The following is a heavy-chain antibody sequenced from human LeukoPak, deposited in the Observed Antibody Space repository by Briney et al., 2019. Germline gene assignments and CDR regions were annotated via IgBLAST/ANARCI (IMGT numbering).Heavy chain of an antibody. CDR3: GRCGWLRLTNFDY. V-gene: IGHV4-38-2*02. CDR2: IYHSGST. J-gene: IGHJ4*02. D-gene: IGHD5-12*01. Sequence: SETLSLTCTVSGYSISSGYYWGWIRQPPGKGLEWIGSIYHSGSTYYNPSLKSRVTISVDTSRNQFSLKLSSVTAADTAVYYLGRCGWLRLTNFDYWGKGTWSPSPQ. CDR1: GYSISSGYY.